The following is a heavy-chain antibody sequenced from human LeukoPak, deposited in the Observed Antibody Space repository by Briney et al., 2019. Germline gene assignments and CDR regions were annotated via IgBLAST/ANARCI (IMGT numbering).Heavy chain of an antibody. CDR2: ISAYNGNT. Sequence: ASVKVSCKASGYTFTSYGISWVRQAPGQGLEWMGWISAYNGNTNYAQKLQGRVTMTTDTSTSTAYMELRSLRSDDTAVYYCARGGYSGYDYNLPFDYWGQGTLVTVSS. CDR1: GYTFTSYG. J-gene: IGHJ4*02. V-gene: IGHV1-18*01. D-gene: IGHD5-12*01. CDR3: ARGGYSGYDYNLPFDY.